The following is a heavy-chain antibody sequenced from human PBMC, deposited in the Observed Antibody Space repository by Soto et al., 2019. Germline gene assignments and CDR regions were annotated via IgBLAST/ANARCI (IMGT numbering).Heavy chain of an antibody. CDR2: IIPIFGTA. Sequence: GASGKVSRNASGGPFRSYAIRWVRQAPGQGLEWMGGIIPIFGTANYAQKFQGRVTITADESTSKAYIEMSSLRSEDTDVYYCARAYGSGSYWCDPWGQGTLVTVSS. J-gene: IGHJ5*02. CDR1: GGPFRSYA. V-gene: IGHV1-69*13. D-gene: IGHD3-10*01. CDR3: ARAYGSGSYWCDP.